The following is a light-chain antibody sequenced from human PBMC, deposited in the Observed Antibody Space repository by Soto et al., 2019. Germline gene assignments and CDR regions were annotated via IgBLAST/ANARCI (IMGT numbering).Light chain of an antibody. CDR1: QSISAW. Sequence: DIPMTQSPSTLSASVGDRVTITCRASQSISAWLAWYQQKPGKAPKLLIYKASTLQSGVPSRFSGSGSGSGTEFTLTISNLQPDDFATYYCQQFNTYFGQGTKLEIK. CDR3: QQFNTY. CDR2: KAS. V-gene: IGKV1-5*03. J-gene: IGKJ2*01.